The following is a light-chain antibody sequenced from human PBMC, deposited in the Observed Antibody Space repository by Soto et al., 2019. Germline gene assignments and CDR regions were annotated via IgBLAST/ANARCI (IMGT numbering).Light chain of an antibody. J-gene: IGKJ1*01. CDR1: QSISSW. CDR3: QQYNGYRWT. V-gene: IGKV1-5*03. CDR2: KAS. Sequence: DIQMTQSPSIVSASVVDRVTITCRASQSISSWLAWYQQKPGKAPKILIYKASSLESGVPSRFSGSGSGTEFTLTISSLQPDDFATYYCQQYNGYRWTFGQGTKVDIK.